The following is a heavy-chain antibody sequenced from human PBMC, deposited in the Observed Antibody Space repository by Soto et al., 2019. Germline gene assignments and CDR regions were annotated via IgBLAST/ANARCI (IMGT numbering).Heavy chain of an antibody. V-gene: IGHV1-2*02. CDR1: GYTFTGYY. J-gene: IGHJ6*02. Sequence: QVQLVQSGAEVKKPGASVKVSCKASGYTFTGYYMHWVRQAPGQGLEWMGWINPNSGGTSYAQKFQGRVTMTRDTSISTAYMELSRLRSDDTAVYYCATARPVYYYYGMDVWGQGTTVTVSS. D-gene: IGHD6-6*01. CDR3: ATARPVYYYYGMDV. CDR2: INPNSGGT.